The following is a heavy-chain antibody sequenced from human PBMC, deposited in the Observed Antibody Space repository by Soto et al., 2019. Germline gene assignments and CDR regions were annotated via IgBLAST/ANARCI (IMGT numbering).Heavy chain of an antibody. CDR2: IRSKAYGGTT. CDR3: TRDPGDYYGDYSGADY. J-gene: IGHJ4*02. Sequence: GGSLRLSCTASGFTFGDYAMSWFRQAPGKGLEWVGFIRSKAYGGTTEYAASVKGRFTISRDDSKSMAYLQMNSLKTEDTAVYYCTRDPGDYYGDYSGADYWGQGTLVTVSS. D-gene: IGHD4-17*01. V-gene: IGHV3-49*03. CDR1: GFTFGDYA.